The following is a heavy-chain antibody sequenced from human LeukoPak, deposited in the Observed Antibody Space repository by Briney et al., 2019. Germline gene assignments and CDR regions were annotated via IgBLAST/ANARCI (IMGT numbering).Heavy chain of an antibody. CDR3: ASHLGYDSSGYYLDY. CDR2: IYHSGST. D-gene: IGHD3-22*01. J-gene: IGHJ4*02. Sequence: SETLSLTCTVSGYSISSGYYWGWIRQPPGKGLEWIGSIYHSGSTYYNPSLKSRVTISVDTSKNQFSLKLSSVTAADTAVYYCASHLGYDSSGYYLDYWGQGTLVTVSS. V-gene: IGHV4-38-2*02. CDR1: GYSISSGYY.